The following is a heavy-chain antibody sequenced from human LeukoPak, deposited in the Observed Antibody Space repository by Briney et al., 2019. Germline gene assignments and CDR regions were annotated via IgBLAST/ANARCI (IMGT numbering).Heavy chain of an antibody. J-gene: IGHJ4*02. V-gene: IGHV3-33*01. Sequence: GGSLRLSCAASGFTLSSYGMHWVRQTPGKGLDWVAVIWYDGIYKDYVDSVKGRFTISRDSSKNTVFLQMNSLRAEDTAVYYCARVSGGFRGSQDLLYWGQGTLVTVSS. D-gene: IGHD3-10*02. CDR3: ARVSGGFRGSQDLLY. CDR1: GFTLSSYG. CDR2: IWYDGIYK.